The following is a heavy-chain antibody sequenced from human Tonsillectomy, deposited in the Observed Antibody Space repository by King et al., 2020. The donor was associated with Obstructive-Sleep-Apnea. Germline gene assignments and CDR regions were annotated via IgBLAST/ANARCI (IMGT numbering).Heavy chain of an antibody. D-gene: IGHD1-26*01. Sequence: VQLVESGGGVVQPGRSLRLSCAASGFTFSNYAMHLVRQAPGKGLEWVAVISYDGSNKYYADSLKGRFTISRDNSKNTLYLQMNSLRAEDTAVYYCARDPKEWEVQYWGQGTLVTVSS. J-gene: IGHJ4*02. CDR3: ARDPKEWEVQY. CDR2: ISYDGSNK. CDR1: GFTFSNYA. V-gene: IGHV3-30*04.